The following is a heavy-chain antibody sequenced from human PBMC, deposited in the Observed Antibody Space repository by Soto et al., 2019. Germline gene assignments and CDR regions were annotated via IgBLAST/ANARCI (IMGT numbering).Heavy chain of an antibody. V-gene: IGHV3-7*01. CDR3: ARGRDDYGDDYFDY. D-gene: IGHD4-17*01. CDR2: IKQDGSEK. CDR1: GFTFSSYW. Sequence: GGSLRLSCAASGFTFSSYWMSWVRQAPGKGLEWVANIKQDGSEKYYVDSVKGRFTISRDNAKISLYLQMNSLRAEDTAVYYCARGRDDYGDDYFDYWGQGTLVTVSS. J-gene: IGHJ4*02.